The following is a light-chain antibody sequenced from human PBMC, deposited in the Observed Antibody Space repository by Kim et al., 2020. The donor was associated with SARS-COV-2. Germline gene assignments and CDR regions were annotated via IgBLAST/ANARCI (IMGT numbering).Light chain of an antibody. V-gene: IGKV1-13*02. CDR2: DAS. CDR3: QQFNSYPT. Sequence: AIQLTQSPSSLSASVGDRVTITCRASQGISSALAWYQQKPGKAPKLLNYDASSLESGVPSRFSGSGSGTDFTLTISSLQPEDFATYYCQQFNSYPTFGGGTKVDIK. CDR1: QGISSA. J-gene: IGKJ4*01.